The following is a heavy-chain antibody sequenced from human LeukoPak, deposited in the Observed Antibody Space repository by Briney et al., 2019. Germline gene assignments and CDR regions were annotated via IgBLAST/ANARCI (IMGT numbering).Heavy chain of an antibody. CDR2: IYYSGSP. Sequence: SETLSLTCTVSGGSISSSSYYWGWIRQPPGKGLEWIGSIYYSGSPYYNPSPKSRVTISVDTSKNQFSLRLSSVTAADTAVYYCATWRTAKTGFDYWGQGTLVTVSS. J-gene: IGHJ4*02. CDR1: GGSISSSSYY. D-gene: IGHD1-1*01. CDR3: ATWRTAKTGFDY. V-gene: IGHV4-39*01.